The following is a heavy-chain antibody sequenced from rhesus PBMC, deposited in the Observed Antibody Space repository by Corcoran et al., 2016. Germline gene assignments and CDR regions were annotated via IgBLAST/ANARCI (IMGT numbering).Heavy chain of an antibody. V-gene: IGHV4-73*01. D-gene: IGHD1-14*01. Sequence: QVKLQQWGEGLVTPSETLSLTCAVYGGSISGYYWSWIRQPPGKGLEWIGNIDGNSASTNYTPSLKNRVTISKDTSKNQFSLKLSSVTAADTAVYYCARDLPFIAGTTWGLWGPGVLVTVSS. CDR2: IDGNSAST. CDR3: ARDLPFIAGTTWGL. J-gene: IGHJ5-1*01. CDR1: GGSISGYY.